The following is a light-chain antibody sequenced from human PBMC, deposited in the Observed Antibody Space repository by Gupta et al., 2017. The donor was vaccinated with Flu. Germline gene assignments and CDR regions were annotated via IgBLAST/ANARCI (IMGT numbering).Light chain of an antibody. Sequence: EIVLTQSPATLSLSPGERATLSCRASQSVSSYLAWYQQKPGQAPRLLIYDASIRATAIPARFSGSGSGTDFTLTISSLEPEDFAVYYCLQRNTWVPAFGGGTKVEIK. CDR2: DAS. CDR1: QSVSSY. V-gene: IGKV3-11*01. J-gene: IGKJ4*01. CDR3: LQRNTWVPA.